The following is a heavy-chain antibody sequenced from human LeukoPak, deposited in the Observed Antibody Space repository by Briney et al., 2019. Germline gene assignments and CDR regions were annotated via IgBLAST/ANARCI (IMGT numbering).Heavy chain of an antibody. D-gene: IGHD3-22*01. J-gene: IGHJ4*02. CDR3: AKTNGYYSD. CDR2: ISGSGGTT. Sequence: GGSLRLSCAASGFTFSSYGMNWVRQAPGKGLEWVSGISGSGGTTYYADSVKGRFTNSRDNSKNSLSLQVSSLRAEDTAVYYCAKTNGYYSDWGQGTLVTVSS. CDR1: GFTFSSYG. V-gene: IGHV3-23*01.